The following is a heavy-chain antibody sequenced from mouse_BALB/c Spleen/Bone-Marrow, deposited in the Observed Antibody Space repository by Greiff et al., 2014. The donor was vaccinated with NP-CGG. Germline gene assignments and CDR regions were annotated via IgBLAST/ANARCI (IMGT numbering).Heavy chain of an antibody. CDR1: GFNIKDTF. J-gene: IGHJ1*01. CDR3: TKPSFYYGSSYWYFDV. V-gene: IGHV14-3*02. Sequence: EVQLVESGAELVKPGASVKLSCTASGFNIKDTFMHWVKQRPEQGLEWIGRIDPANGDTKYDPKFQGKAIITADTSSNTAYLQLSSLTSEDTAVYYCTKPSFYYGSSYWYFDVWGAGTTVTVSS. CDR2: IDPANGDT. D-gene: IGHD1-1*01.